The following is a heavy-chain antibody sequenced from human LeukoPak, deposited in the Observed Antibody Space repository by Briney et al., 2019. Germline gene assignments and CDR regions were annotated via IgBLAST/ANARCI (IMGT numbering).Heavy chain of an antibody. Sequence: ASVKVSCKASGYTFTGYYMHWVRQAPGQGLEWMGWISAYNGNTNYAQKLQGRVTMTTDTSTSTAYMELRSLRSDDTAVYYCARAPLWFGELLFDYWGQGTLVTVSS. CDR3: ARAPLWFGELLFDY. CDR2: ISAYNGNT. D-gene: IGHD3-10*01. J-gene: IGHJ4*02. CDR1: GYTFTGYY. V-gene: IGHV1-18*04.